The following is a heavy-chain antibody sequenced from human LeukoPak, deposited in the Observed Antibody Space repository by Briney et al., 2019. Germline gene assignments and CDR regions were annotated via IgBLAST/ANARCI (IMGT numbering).Heavy chain of an antibody. J-gene: IGHJ4*02. CDR3: ARDKVWGSYYPSDPFDY. Sequence: VASVKVSCKASGYTFTSYGISWVRQAPGQGLEWMGWISAYNGNTNYAQKLQGRVTMTTDTSASTAYMELRSLRSDDTAVYYCARDKVWGSYYPSDPFDYWGQGTLVTVSS. D-gene: IGHD1-26*01. CDR2: ISAYNGNT. V-gene: IGHV1-18*01. CDR1: GYTFTSYG.